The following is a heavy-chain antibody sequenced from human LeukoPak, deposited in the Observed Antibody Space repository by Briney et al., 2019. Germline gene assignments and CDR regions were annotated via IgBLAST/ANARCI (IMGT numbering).Heavy chain of an antibody. V-gene: IGHV1-18*01. Sequence: ASVKVSCKASGGTFSSYAISWVRQAPGQGLEWMGWISAYNGNTNYAQKLQGRVTMTRNTSISTAYMGLSRLRSDDTAVYYCARVLDTAMEGDYWGQGTLVTVSS. CDR1: GGTFSSYA. CDR3: ARVLDTAMEGDY. J-gene: IGHJ4*02. CDR2: ISAYNGNT. D-gene: IGHD5-18*01.